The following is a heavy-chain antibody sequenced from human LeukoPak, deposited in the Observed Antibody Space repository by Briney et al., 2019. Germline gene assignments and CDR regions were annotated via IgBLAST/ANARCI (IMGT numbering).Heavy chain of an antibody. CDR1: GGSFSGYY. Sequence: SETLSLTCAVYGGSFSGYYWSWIRQPPGKGLEWIGEINHSGSTNYNPSLKSRVTISVDTSKNQFSLKLSSVTAADTAVYYCARHQHDYGDYRPIGYFDYWGQGTLVTVSS. CDR2: INHSGST. J-gene: IGHJ4*02. D-gene: IGHD4-17*01. V-gene: IGHV4-34*01. CDR3: ARHQHDYGDYRPIGYFDY.